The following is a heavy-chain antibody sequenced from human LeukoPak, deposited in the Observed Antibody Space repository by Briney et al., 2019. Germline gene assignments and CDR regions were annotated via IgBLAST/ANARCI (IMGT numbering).Heavy chain of an antibody. CDR1: GFTFSSYW. CDR2: IYSGGSI. V-gene: IGHV3-53*01. CDR3: ARLPIGLAAAAAVTHC. J-gene: IGHJ4*02. Sequence: PGGSLRLSCVASGFTFSSYWMHWVRQDPRKGLEWVSVIYSGGSIYYANSVKGRFTISRDNSKNTLYLQMNSLRAEDTAVYYCARLPIGLAAAAAVTHCWGQGTLVTVSS. D-gene: IGHD6-13*01.